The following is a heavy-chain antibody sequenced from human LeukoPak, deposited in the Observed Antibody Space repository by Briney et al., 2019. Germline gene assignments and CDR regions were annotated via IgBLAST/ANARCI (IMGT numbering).Heavy chain of an antibody. V-gene: IGHV1-8*01. D-gene: IGHD1-26*01. J-gene: IGHJ4*02. CDR3: ATLPSGSSYFDY. Sequence: GASVKVSCKASGYTFTSYDINWVRQATGQGLEWMGWMNPNSGNTGYAQKFQGRVTMTSDTSISTANMELTRLRSDDTAVYYCATLPSGSSYFDYWGQGTLVTVSS. CDR2: MNPNSGNT. CDR1: GYTFTSYD.